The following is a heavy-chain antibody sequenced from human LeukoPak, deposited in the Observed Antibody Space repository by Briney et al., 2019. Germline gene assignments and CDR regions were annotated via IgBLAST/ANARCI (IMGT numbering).Heavy chain of an antibody. Sequence: ASVKVSCKASGYTFTGYYMHWVRQAPGQGLEWMGWINPNSGGTNYAQKFQGRVTMTRDTSTSTAYMELSGLRSDDTAVYYCARVKVGATIYYFDYWGQGTLVTVSS. J-gene: IGHJ4*02. CDR2: INPNSGGT. D-gene: IGHD1-26*01. V-gene: IGHV1-2*02. CDR1: GYTFTGYY. CDR3: ARVKVGATIYYFDY.